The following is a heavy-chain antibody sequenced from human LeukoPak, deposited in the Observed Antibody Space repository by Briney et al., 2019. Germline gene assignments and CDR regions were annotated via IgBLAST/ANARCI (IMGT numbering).Heavy chain of an antibody. V-gene: IGHV3-23*01. J-gene: IGHJ4*02. Sequence: TGGSLRLSCAASGFTFSSYAMSWVRQAPGKGLEWVPAISGSGGSTYYADSVKGRFTISRDNSKNTLYLQMNTLRAGDTAVYSCAKNGRGYSSDYFDYWGQATLVTVSS. CDR1: GFTFSSYA. CDR3: AKNGRGYSSDYFDY. CDR2: ISGSGGST. D-gene: IGHD5-18*01.